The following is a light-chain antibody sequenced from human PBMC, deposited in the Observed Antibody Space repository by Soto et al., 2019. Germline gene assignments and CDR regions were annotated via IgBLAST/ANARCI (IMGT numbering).Light chain of an antibody. V-gene: IGKV4-1*01. CDR3: QQYYSTPWT. CDR2: WAS. Sequence: DIVMTQSPDSLAVSLGERATINCKSSQSVLYSSNNKNHLAWYQQKSGQPPKLLIYWASTRESGVPDRFRGSGYGTDCTLTITSLQVEDVAVYYCQQYYSTPWTFGHGTKVEIK. J-gene: IGKJ1*01. CDR1: QSVLYSSNNKNH.